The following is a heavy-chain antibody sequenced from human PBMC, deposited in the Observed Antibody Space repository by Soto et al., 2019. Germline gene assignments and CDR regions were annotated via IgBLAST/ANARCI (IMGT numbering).Heavy chain of an antibody. CDR2: VSYDGSFK. Sequence: GVSKRVSCEAAGLTFIKFCIHWVSKNTGKGLEWVAVVSYDGSFKYYADSVKGRFTISRDNSKNTLYLQMNSLRPEDTALYYCAKDSDQLLFDYYYYGMDVWGQGTTVTV. CDR3: AKDSDQLLFDYYYYGMDV. V-gene: IGHV3-30*18. D-gene: IGHD2-2*01. CDR1: GLTFIKFC. J-gene: IGHJ6*02.